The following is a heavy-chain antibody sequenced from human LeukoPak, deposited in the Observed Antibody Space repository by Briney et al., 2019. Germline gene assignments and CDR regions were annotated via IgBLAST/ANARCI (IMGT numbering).Heavy chain of an antibody. CDR2: ITPSTSKT. CDR1: GFTFSDYS. CDR3: ARDTRITMVLVPAEEFDY. D-gene: IGHD3-10*01. Sequence: GGSLRLSCAASGFTFSDYSMNWVRQAPGKGLEWVSSITPSTSKTYYADSVRGRFTISRDNAKNSVYLQMNNLRVEDTAVYYCARDTRITMVLVPAEEFDYWGEGTLVTVSS. V-gene: IGHV3-21*01. J-gene: IGHJ4*02.